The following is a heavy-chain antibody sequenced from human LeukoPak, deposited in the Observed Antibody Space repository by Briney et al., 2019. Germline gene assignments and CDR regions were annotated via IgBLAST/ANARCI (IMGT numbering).Heavy chain of an antibody. CDR3: ARGGRRGHHFIDY. V-gene: IGHV4-34*01. J-gene: IGHJ4*02. CDR2: INHGGST. CDR1: GGSFSGYY. D-gene: IGHD3-3*02. Sequence: SETLSLTCAVYGGSFSGYYWSWIRQPPGKGLEWIGEINHGGSTNYNPSLKSRVTISVDTSKNQFSLKLSSVTAADTAVYYCARGGRRGHHFIDYWGQGTLVTVSS.